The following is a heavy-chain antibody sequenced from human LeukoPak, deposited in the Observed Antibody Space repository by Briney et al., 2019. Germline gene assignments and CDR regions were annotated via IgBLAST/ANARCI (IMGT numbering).Heavy chain of an antibody. Sequence: SETLCLTCSVSGGSIGSYHWSWIRQPPGEGLEWIGHVHYTWNTKYNPSLTGRVSISLDRSKNQFSLSLSSLTAADTAVYYCARVASKGGMDVWGQGTTVIVSS. J-gene: IGHJ6*02. V-gene: IGHV4-59*01. D-gene: IGHD5/OR15-5a*01. CDR1: GGSIGSYH. CDR3: ARVASKGGMDV. CDR2: VHYTWNT.